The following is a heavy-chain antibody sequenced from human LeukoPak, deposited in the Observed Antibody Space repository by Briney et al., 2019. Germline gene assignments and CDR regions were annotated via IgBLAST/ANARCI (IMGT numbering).Heavy chain of an antibody. CDR2: ISSSGSTI. J-gene: IGHJ6*02. CDR1: GFTFSSYE. Sequence: SGGSLRLSCAASGFTFSSYEMNWVRQAPGKGLEWVSYISSSGSTIYYADSVKGRFTISRDNAKNSLYLQMNSLRAEDTAVYYCAREGTSEGYYYYGMDVWGQGTTVTVSS. CDR3: AREGTSEGYYYYGMDV. V-gene: IGHV3-48*03. D-gene: IGHD1-14*01.